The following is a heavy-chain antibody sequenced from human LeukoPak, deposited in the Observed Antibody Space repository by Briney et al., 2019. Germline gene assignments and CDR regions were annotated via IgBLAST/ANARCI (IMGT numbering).Heavy chain of an antibody. Sequence: PSQTLSLTCTVSGGSISSGSYYWSWIRQPAGKGLEWIGRIYTSGSTNYNPSLKSRVTISVDRSKNQFSLRLSSVTAADTAVYYCARDSRVSDAFDIWGQGTMVTVPS. CDR3: ARDSRVSDAFDI. CDR1: GGSISSGSYY. V-gene: IGHV4-61*02. CDR2: IYTSGST. J-gene: IGHJ3*02. D-gene: IGHD5/OR15-5a*01.